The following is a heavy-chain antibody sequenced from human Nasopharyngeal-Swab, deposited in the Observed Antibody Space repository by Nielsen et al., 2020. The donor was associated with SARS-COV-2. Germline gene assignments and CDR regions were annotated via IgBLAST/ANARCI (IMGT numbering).Heavy chain of an antibody. D-gene: IGHD1-26*01. CDR2: IKQDGSEK. V-gene: IGHV3-7*01. Sequence: ETLSLTCAASGFTFSSYWMSWVRQAPGKGLEWVANIKQDGSEKYYVDSVKGRFTISRDNAENSLYLQMNSLRAEDTAVYYCARERGGSYSLPEESFDYWGQGTLVTISS. CDR1: GFTFSSYW. CDR3: ARERGGSYSLPEESFDY. J-gene: IGHJ4*02.